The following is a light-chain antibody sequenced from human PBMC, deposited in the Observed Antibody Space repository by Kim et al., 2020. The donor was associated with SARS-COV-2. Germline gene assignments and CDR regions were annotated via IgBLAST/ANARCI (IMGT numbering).Light chain of an antibody. CDR3: QPYDSSLSGYV. CDR1: SSNIGAGYD. Sequence: QRVTISCTGSSSNIGAGYDVHWYQQLPGTAPKLLIYGNSNRPSGVPDRFSGSKSGTSASLAITGLQAEDEVDYYCQPYDSSLSGYVFGTGTKVTVL. J-gene: IGLJ1*01. V-gene: IGLV1-40*01. CDR2: GNS.